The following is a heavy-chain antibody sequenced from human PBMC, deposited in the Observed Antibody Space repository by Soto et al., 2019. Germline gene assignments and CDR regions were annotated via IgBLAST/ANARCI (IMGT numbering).Heavy chain of an antibody. CDR1: GYTFSNYG. CDR2: ITAYNGKT. D-gene: IGHD3-3*01. CDR3: ARQHNDLWSDSPDFDS. J-gene: IGHJ4*02. V-gene: IGHV1-18*04. Sequence: GASVKVSCKASGYTFSNYGVSWLRQAPGQGLEWLGWITAYNGKTNYAHNFEGRVAMTIDTSTSTAYMELRSLRSDDTAVYYCARQHNDLWSDSPDFDSWGQGPLVTVS.